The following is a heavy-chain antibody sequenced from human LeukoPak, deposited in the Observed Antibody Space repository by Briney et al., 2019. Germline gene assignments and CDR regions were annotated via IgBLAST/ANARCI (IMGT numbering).Heavy chain of an antibody. D-gene: IGHD6-25*01. CDR1: GGSISSGLYY. J-gene: IGHJ6*02. Sequence: PSETLSLTCTVSGGSISSGLYYWSWIRQLPGKGLEWIGYRYYSGTTYYNPSLKSRVTISVDTSKNQFSLKLSSVTAADTAVYYCARDMGSSGDYYGMDVWGQGTTVTVS. V-gene: IGHV4-31*03. CDR2: RYYSGTT. CDR3: ARDMGSSGDYYGMDV.